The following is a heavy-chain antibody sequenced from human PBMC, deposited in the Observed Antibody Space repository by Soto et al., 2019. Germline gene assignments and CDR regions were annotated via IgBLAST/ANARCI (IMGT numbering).Heavy chain of an antibody. V-gene: IGHV4-34*01. CDR1: GGSFRGYY. D-gene: IGHD3-9*01. CDR3: ASGSHDILTTKFDP. Sequence: SETLSLTCAVYGGSFRGYYWSWIRQPPGKGLEWIGEINHSGSTNYNPSLKSRVTISVDTSKNQFSLKLSSVTAADTAVYYCASGSHDILTTKFDPWGQGTLVTVSS. CDR2: INHSGST. J-gene: IGHJ5*02.